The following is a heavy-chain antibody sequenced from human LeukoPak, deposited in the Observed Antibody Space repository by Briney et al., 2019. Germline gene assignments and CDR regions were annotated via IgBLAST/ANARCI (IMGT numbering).Heavy chain of an antibody. CDR1: GFTFSSYS. J-gene: IGHJ4*02. CDR3: ANKAGYGASDY. V-gene: IGHV3-48*01. Sequence: GGSLRLSCAASGFTFSSYSMNWVRQAPGKGLEWVSYISSSSSTIYYADSVKGRFTISRDNAKNSLYLQMNSLRVEDTAVYYCANKAGYGASDYWGQGTLVTVSS. CDR2: ISSSSSTI. D-gene: IGHD4-17*01.